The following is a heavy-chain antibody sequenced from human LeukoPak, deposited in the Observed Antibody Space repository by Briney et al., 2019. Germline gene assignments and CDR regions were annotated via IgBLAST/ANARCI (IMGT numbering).Heavy chain of an antibody. Sequence: GASVKVSCKASGYTFTSYYMHWVRQAPGQGLEWMGIINPSCGSTSYAQKFQGRVTMTRDTSTSTVYMELSSLRSEDTGVYYCARGWQQLADGYWGQGTLVTVSS. J-gene: IGHJ4*02. CDR1: GYTFTSYY. CDR3: ARGWQQLADGY. D-gene: IGHD6-13*01. CDR2: INPSCGST. V-gene: IGHV1-46*01.